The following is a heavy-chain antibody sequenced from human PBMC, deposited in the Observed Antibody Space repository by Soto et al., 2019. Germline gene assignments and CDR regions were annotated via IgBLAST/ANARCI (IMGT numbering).Heavy chain of an antibody. CDR3: ARARGYCSSTSCYLYYCYMDV. Sequence: SETLSLTCAVYGGSFSCYDWSWIRQPPGKGLEWIGEINHSGSTNYNPSLKSRVTISVDTSKNQFSLKLSSVTAADTAVYYCARARGYCSSTSCYLYYCYMDVWGKGTTVTVSS. D-gene: IGHD2-2*01. CDR2: INHSGST. V-gene: IGHV4-34*01. CDR1: GGSFSCYD. J-gene: IGHJ6*03.